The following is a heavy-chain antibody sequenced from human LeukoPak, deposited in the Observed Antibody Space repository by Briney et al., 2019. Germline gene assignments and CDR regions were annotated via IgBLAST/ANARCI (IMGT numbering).Heavy chain of an antibody. D-gene: IGHD6-13*01. CDR1: GGSTSSSDYY. V-gene: IGHV4-39*07. Sequence: PSETLSLTCSVSGGSTSSSDYYWAWLRQSPGKGLEWIGTSFYTGNTYFSPSLKSRVTILVDTSRNQVSLQLTSVTAADTAVYYCATSPTVAAQVDCWGQGTLVTVSS. CDR3: ATSPTVAAQVDC. J-gene: IGHJ4*02. CDR2: SFYTGNT.